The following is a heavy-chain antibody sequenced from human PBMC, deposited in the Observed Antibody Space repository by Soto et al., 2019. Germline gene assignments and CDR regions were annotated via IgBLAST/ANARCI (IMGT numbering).Heavy chain of an antibody. Sequence: SLRLSCAASGFTFSGYAMSWVRQAPGKGLEWVSAISGSGGSTYYADSVKGRFTISRDNSKNTLYLQMNSLRAEDTAVYYCARDPYTSSTSFDYWGLGTLVTVSS. V-gene: IGHV3-23*01. CDR3: ARDPYTSSTSFDY. D-gene: IGHD1-20*01. CDR2: ISGSGGST. CDR1: GFTFSGYA. J-gene: IGHJ4*02.